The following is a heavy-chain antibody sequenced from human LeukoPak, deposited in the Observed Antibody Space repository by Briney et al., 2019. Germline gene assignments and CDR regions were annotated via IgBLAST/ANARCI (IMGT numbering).Heavy chain of an antibody. CDR3: ARDASIHDSSSYYFLW. V-gene: IGHV1-69*01. D-gene: IGHD3-22*01. J-gene: IGHJ4*02. CDR1: GGTFSRSA. CDR2: IIPMFRTA. Sequence: KVSCKASGGTFSRSAINWVRQAPGQGLEWMGGIIPMFRTANYAQKFRGRVTITADESTSTAYMELNSLRSEDTAVYYCARDASIHDSSSYYFLWWGQGTLVTVSS.